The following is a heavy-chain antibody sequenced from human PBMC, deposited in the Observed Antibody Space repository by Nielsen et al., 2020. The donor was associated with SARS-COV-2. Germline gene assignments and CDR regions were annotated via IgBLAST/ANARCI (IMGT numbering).Heavy chain of an antibody. CDR1: GFTLRSYA. CDR3: ARDGGYCSGGGCYPDDY. Sequence: GGSLRLSCAASGFTLRSYAMSWVRQAPGKGLEWVSAVSGTEGQTYYADSVKGRFTISRDNSKNTVYLQMNSLRAEDTALYYRARDGGYCSGGGCYPDDYWGQGTLVTVSS. J-gene: IGHJ4*02. V-gene: IGHV3-23*01. D-gene: IGHD2-15*01. CDR2: VSGTEGQT.